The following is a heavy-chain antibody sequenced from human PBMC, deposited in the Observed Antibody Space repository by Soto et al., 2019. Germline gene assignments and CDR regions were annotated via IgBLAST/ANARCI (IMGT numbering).Heavy chain of an antibody. V-gene: IGHV4-61*01. Sequence: QVQLQESGPGLVKPSGTLSLTCTVSGDSVRSGSFSWSWIRQPPGKGLEWIGYISYTGNTNYNPSIKSRVTISVDTSKNQFSLNLRSVTAADTALYSCARGYSGHDYPYWGQGTLVTVSS. CDR1: GDSVRSGSFS. D-gene: IGHD5-12*01. CDR2: ISYTGNT. CDR3: ARGYSGHDYPY. J-gene: IGHJ4*02.